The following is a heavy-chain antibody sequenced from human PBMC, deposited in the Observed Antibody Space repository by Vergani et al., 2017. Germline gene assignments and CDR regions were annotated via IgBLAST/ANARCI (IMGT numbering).Heavy chain of an antibody. CDR1: GSTFSSYS. CDR2: ISSSSSYI. Sequence: EVHLVESGGGLVKPGGSLRLSCASSGSTFSSYSMNWVRRAPGTGLEWVLSISSSSSYIDYADSVKGRFTISRDNAKNSLYLQMNSLRAEDTAVYYCARDLLAVADYGMDVWGQGTTVTVYS. D-gene: IGHD6-19*01. V-gene: IGHV3-21*01. J-gene: IGHJ6*02. CDR3: ARDLLAVADYGMDV.